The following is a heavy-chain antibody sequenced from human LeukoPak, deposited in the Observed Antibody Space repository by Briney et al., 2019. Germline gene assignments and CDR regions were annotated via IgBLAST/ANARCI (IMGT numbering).Heavy chain of an antibody. CDR2: IYYSGST. D-gene: IGHD4-23*01. J-gene: IGHJ4*02. Sequence: SETLSLTCAVYGGSFSDYYWTWIRQPPGKGLEWIGFIYYSGSTYYNPSLKSRVTISVDTSKNQFSLKLSSVTAADTAVYYCARDGGNSYGPFDYWGQGTLVTVSS. CDR3: ARDGGNSYGPFDY. V-gene: IGHV4-30-4*01. CDR1: GGSFSDYY.